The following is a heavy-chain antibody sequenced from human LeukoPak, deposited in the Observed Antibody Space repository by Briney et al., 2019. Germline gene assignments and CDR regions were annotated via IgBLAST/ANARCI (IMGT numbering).Heavy chain of an antibody. J-gene: IGHJ6*02. D-gene: IGHD2-15*01. CDR1: GFTFSSYG. CDR2: ISYDGSNK. Sequence: QAGGSLRLSCAASGFTFSSYGMHWVRQAPGKGLEWVAVISYDGSNKYYADSVKGRFTISRDNSKNTLYLQMNSLRAEDTAVYYCARGINSYYYYGMDVWGQGTTVTVSS. CDR3: ARGINSYYYYGMDV. V-gene: IGHV3-30*03.